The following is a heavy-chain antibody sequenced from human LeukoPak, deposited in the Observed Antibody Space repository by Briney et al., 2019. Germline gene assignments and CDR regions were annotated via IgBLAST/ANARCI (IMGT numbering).Heavy chain of an antibody. Sequence: ASVKVSCKASGYTFTNYGISWVRQAPGQGLEWMGWINTYNGNTNYAQKFQGRDTMTTDTSTSTAYMELRSLRSDDTAVYYCARNSPRDVAGRQFLPGVLSLLPQCDNCFGPWGQGTLVSVSS. D-gene: IGHD7-27*01. CDR2: INTYNGNT. CDR1: GYTFTNYG. CDR3: ARNSPRDVAGRQFLPGVLSLLPQCDNCFGP. J-gene: IGHJ5*02. V-gene: IGHV1-18*04.